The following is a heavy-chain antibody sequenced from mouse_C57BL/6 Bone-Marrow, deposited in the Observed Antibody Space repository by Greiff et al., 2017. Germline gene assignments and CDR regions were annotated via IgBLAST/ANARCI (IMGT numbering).Heavy chain of an antibody. Sequence: QVQLQQSGAELARPGASVKMSCKASGYTFTSYTMHWVKQRPGQGLEWIGYINPSSGYTKYNQKFKDKATLTADKSSSTAYMQLSSLTSEDSAVXYCARDYYGSSYEGAYWGQGTTLTVSS. J-gene: IGHJ2*01. CDR3: ARDYYGSSYEGAY. CDR2: INPSSGYT. D-gene: IGHD1-1*01. CDR1: GYTFTSYT. V-gene: IGHV1-4*01.